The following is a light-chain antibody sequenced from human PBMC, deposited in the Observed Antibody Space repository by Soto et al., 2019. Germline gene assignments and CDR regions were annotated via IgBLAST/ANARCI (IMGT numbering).Light chain of an antibody. J-gene: IGKJ4*01. V-gene: IGKV3-20*01. CDR3: QQYRWLPLT. Sequence: ETVLTQSPGTLSLSPGERATLSCRASQSVYTNLAWYQQKPGQAPRLLISDASTRATGTPDRFSGSGSGTDFTLTIGSLEPEDFSVYYCQQYRWLPLTFGGGTKVEI. CDR2: DAS. CDR1: QSVYTN.